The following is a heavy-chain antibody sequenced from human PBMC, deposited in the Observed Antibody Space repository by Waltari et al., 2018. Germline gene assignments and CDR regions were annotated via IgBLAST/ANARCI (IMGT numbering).Heavy chain of an antibody. CDR1: GGSISSDGYY. V-gene: IGHV4-61*08. D-gene: IGHD6-19*01. J-gene: IGHJ4*02. CDR3: ARDVENSSGWYFDY. CDR2: IYSSGST. Sequence: QVQLQESGPGLVKPSQTLSLTCSVSGGSISSDGYYWNWILQPPGKGLEWIGYIYSSGSTNYNPSLKSRVTISVDTSKNQFSLKLSSVTAADTAVYYCARDVENSSGWYFDYWGQGTLVTVSS.